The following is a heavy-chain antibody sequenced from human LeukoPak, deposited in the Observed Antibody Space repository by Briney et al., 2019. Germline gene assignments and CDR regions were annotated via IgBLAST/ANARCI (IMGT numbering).Heavy chain of an antibody. CDR3: ANLRGSGSSYFDS. Sequence: GGSLRLSCAASGFTFSTYVMSWVRQAPGKGLEWVSTISASGIGTYYADSVKGRFTVSRDNSKNTLYLQMNSLRTEDTAVYFCANLRGSGSSYFDSWGQGTLVTVSS. D-gene: IGHD3-10*01. CDR2: ISASGIGT. J-gene: IGHJ4*02. CDR1: GFTFSTYV. V-gene: IGHV3-23*01.